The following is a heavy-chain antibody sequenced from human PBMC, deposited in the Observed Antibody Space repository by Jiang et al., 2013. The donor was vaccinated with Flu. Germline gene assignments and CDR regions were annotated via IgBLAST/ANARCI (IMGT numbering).Heavy chain of an antibody. CDR1: GGSISSGGYY. V-gene: IGHV4-31*03. J-gene: IGHJ4*02. D-gene: IGHD6-13*01. Sequence: SGSGLVKPSQTLSLTCTVSGGSISSGGYYWSWIRQHPGKGLEWIGYIYYSGSTYYNPSLKSRVTISVDTSKNQFSLKLSSVTAADTAVYYCARGFSLLGIAAAGTWRYWGQGTLVTVSS. CDR3: ARGFSLLGIAAAGTWRY. CDR2: IYYSGST.